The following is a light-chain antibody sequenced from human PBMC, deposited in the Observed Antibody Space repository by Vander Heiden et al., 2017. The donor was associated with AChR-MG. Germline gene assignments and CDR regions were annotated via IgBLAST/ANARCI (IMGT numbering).Light chain of an antibody. Sequence: ELVLTQSPDFQSVAPKGKVTITCRASQNIRSNLHWYQQKPGQSPKLLIKYASQSISRVPSRFSGSGSGTDFTLTINGLEAEDAATYYCHQSYTLPWTFGQGTKVEIK. CDR2: YAS. CDR3: HQSYTLPWT. V-gene: IGKV6-21*02. CDR1: QNIRSN. J-gene: IGKJ1*01.